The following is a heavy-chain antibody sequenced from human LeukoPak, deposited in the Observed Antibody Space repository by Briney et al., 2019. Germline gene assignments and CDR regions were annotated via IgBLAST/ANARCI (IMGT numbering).Heavy chain of an antibody. CDR1: CYTFTSYG. D-gene: IGHD3-22*01. V-gene: IGHV1-18*01. Sequence: ASVKVSCKASCYTFTSYGISWVRQAPGQGLEWMGWISAYNGNTNYAQKLQGRVTMTTDTSTSTAYMELRSLRSDDTAVYYCARDGGYYYDSSGYYYWGQGTLVTVSS. CDR2: ISAYNGNT. CDR3: ARDGGYYYDSSGYYY. J-gene: IGHJ4*02.